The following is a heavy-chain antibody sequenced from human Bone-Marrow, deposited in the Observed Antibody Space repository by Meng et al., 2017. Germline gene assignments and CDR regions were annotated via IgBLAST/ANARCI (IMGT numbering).Heavy chain of an antibody. Sequence: SGPTLVKPTQTLTLTCTFSWFSLSTSGAGVGWIRQPTGKALEWLALIYWDDDKRYSPSLKSRLTITKDTSKNQVVLTMTNMDPVDTATYYCAPRRRGRGLDDYWGQGTLVTVSS. J-gene: IGHJ4*02. CDR2: IYWDDDK. CDR3: APRRRGRGLDDY. CDR1: WFSLSTSGAG. V-gene: IGHV2-5*02. D-gene: IGHD3-16*01.